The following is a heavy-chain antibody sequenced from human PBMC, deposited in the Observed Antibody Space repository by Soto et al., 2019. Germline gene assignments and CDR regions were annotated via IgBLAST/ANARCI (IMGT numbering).Heavy chain of an antibody. J-gene: IGHJ5*02. Sequence: PSETLSLTCTVSGDSINSADYYWSWIRQPPGRGLEWIGHIYYSGSTYYTPSLKSRVTISIDTSKNQFSLKMTSVTAADTAVYYCARDRGSSWMYKWFDPWGQGTQGTVSS. CDR2: IYYSGST. D-gene: IGHD6-13*01. V-gene: IGHV4-30-4*01. CDR1: GDSINSADYY. CDR3: ARDRGSSWMYKWFDP.